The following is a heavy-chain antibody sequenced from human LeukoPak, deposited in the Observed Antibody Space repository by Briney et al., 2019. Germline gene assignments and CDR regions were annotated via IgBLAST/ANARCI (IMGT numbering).Heavy chain of an antibody. V-gene: IGHV3-74*01. J-gene: IGHJ5*02. Sequence: GGSLRLSCAASGFTFSSYWMHWVRQAPGKGLVWVSRINSDGSSTSYADSVKGRFTISRDNAKNTLYLQMNSLRAEDTAVYYCARASTFPWFDPWGQGTLVTVSS. CDR3: ARASTFPWFDP. D-gene: IGHD3-16*01. CDR2: INSDGSST. CDR1: GFTFSSYW.